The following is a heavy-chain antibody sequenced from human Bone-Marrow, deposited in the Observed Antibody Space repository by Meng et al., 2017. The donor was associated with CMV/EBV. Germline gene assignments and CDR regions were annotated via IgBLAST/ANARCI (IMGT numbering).Heavy chain of an antibody. J-gene: IGHJ3*02. D-gene: IGHD3-22*01. CDR3: ASSNYYDSSSYSLFDAFDI. V-gene: IGHV4-59*01. CDR2: IYYSGST. Sequence: SETLSLTCTVSGGSISSFYWSWIRQPPGKGLEWIGYIYYSGSTNYNPSLKSRVTISVDTSKNQSSLKLSSVTAADTAVYYCASSNYYDSSSYSLFDAFDIWGQGTMVTVSS. CDR1: GGSISSFY.